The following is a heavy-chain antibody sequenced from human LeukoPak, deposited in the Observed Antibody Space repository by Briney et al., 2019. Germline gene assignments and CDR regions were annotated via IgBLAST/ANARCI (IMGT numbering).Heavy chain of an antibody. CDR3: ARRDSSGWYY. CDR2: IYPGDSDT. Sequence: GESLKISCKGSGYSFFTYWIGWVRQMPGKGLEWLGIIYPGDSDTTYSPSFQGQVTISADKSISTAYLQWSSLKAADTAMYYCARRDSSGWYYWGQGTLVTVSS. V-gene: IGHV5-51*01. CDR1: GYSFFTYW. J-gene: IGHJ4*02. D-gene: IGHD6-19*01.